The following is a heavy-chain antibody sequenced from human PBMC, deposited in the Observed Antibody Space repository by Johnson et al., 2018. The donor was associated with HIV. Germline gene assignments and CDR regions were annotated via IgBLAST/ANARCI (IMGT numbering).Heavy chain of an antibody. Sequence: QVQLVESGGGVVQPGRSLRLSCAASGFTFSSYAMHWVRQSPGTGLEWVAVISYDGSNKYYADSVQGRFTIPRDNSKSTLYLQMNSLRAEDTAVYYCARGGYSGYDPAGPNAFDIWGQGTMVTVSS. D-gene: IGHD5-12*01. CDR3: ARGGYSGYDPAGPNAFDI. J-gene: IGHJ3*02. V-gene: IGHV3-30-3*01. CDR2: ISYDGSNK. CDR1: GFTFSSYA.